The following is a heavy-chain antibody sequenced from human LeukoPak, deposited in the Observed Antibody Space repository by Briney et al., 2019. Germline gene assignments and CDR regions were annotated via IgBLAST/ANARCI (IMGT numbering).Heavy chain of an antibody. Sequence: PGGSLRLSCAASGLTVSKNYMSWVRQAPGKGLEWVAFIRYDGSNKYYADSVKGRFTISRDNAKNSLYLQMNSLRAEDTAVYYCARDGVAELMSALDYWGQGILVTVSS. J-gene: IGHJ4*02. V-gene: IGHV3-30*02. CDR3: ARDGVAELMSALDY. CDR2: IRYDGSNK. CDR1: GLTVSKNY. D-gene: IGHD1-26*01.